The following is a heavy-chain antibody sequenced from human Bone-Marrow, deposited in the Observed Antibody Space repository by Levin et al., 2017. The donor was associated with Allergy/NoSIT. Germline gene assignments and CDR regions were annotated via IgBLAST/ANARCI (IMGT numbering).Heavy chain of an antibody. V-gene: IGHV3-33*01. J-gene: IGHJ4*02. D-gene: IGHD1-26*01. CDR2: ISYDGGHK. CDR1: GFTFSAFG. CDR3: TRDRGEWGQFYFDY. Sequence: SCAASGFTFSAFGMHWVRQPPGRGLEWVAVISYDGGHKFYAESVKGRFTISRDNSKNTHHLQMNSLRAEDTAVYYCTRDRGEWGQFYFDYWGQGILVTVSS.